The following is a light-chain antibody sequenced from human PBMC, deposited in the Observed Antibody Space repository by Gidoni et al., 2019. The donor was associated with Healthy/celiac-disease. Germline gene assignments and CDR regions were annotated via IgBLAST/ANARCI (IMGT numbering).Light chain of an antibody. CDR3: QQYGSSPLT. J-gene: IGKJ1*01. Sequence: EIVLTQSPGTLSLSPGERATLSCRASQSVSSSDLAWYQQKPGQSPRLLISVASSRATGIPYRFSGSGSGTDFTLTISRLEPEYFAVYYCQQYGSSPLTFGQGTKVEIK. CDR1: QSVSSSD. V-gene: IGKV3-20*01. CDR2: VAS.